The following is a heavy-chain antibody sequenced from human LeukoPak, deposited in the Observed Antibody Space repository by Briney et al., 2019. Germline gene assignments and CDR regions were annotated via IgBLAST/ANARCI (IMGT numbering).Heavy chain of an antibody. V-gene: IGHV1-8*02. J-gene: IGHJ4*02. CDR1: GGSGGSFSNHG. Sequence: GASVKVSCKASGGSGGSFSNHGINWVRQATGQGLEWMGWMNPNSGNTGYAQKFQGRVTMTRNTSISTAYMELSSLRSEDTAVYYCARGYRRGVISLTPSYPDYWGQGTLVTVSS. CDR3: ARGYRRGVISLTPSYPDY. CDR2: MNPNSGNT. D-gene: IGHD3-10*01.